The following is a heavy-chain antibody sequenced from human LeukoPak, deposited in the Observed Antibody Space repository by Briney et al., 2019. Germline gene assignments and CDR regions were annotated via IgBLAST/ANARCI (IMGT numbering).Heavy chain of an antibody. J-gene: IGHJ4*02. Sequence: PSETLSLTCTVSGGSISSYYWSWIRQPPGKGLEWIGYIYYSASTNYNPSLKNRVTISVDTSKNQFSLKLSSVTAADTAVYYCARRRGGSGYFDYWGQGTLVTVSS. CDR2: IYYSAST. D-gene: IGHD3-16*01. CDR3: ARRRGGSGYFDY. V-gene: IGHV4-59*08. CDR1: GGSISSYY.